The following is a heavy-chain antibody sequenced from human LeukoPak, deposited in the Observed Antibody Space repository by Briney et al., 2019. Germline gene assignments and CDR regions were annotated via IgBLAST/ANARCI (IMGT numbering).Heavy chain of an antibody. CDR2: IIPIFGTA. Sequence: SVKVSCKASGGTFSSYAIRWVRQAPGQGLEWMGGIIPIFGTANYAQKFQGRVTITADESTSTAYMELSSLRSEDTAVYYCAGGGDYYDSIGHYFDYWGRRTPVTVSS. CDR1: GGTFSSYA. D-gene: IGHD3-22*01. J-gene: IGHJ4*02. CDR3: AGGGDYYDSIGHYFDY. V-gene: IGHV1-69*01.